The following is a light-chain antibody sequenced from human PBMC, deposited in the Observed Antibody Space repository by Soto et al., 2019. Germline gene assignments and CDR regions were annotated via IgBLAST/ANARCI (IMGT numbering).Light chain of an antibody. J-gene: IGKJ1*01. CDR3: QHYNSYSEA. CDR1: QTISSW. CDR2: KAS. V-gene: IGKV1-5*03. Sequence: DITMTQSPSTLSGSVGDRVTITCRASQTISSWLAWYQQKPGKAPKLLIYKASTVKSGVPSRFSGSGSGTEFTLTISSLQPDDFATYYCQHYNSYSEAFGQGTKVELK.